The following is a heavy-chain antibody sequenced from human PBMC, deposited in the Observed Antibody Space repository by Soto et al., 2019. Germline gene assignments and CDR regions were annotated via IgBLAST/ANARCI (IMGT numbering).Heavy chain of an antibody. V-gene: IGHV1-69*13. CDR3: ARTSSQRGYSGYDFPPTYYYYYDGIDV. CDR1: GGTFSSYA. D-gene: IGHD5-12*01. Sequence: ASVKVSCKASGGTFSSYAISWVRQAPGQGLEWMGGIIPIFGTANYAQKFQGRVTITADESTSTAYMELSSLRSEDTAVYYCARTSSQRGYSGYDFPPTYYYYYDGIDVWGQGTTVTVSS. J-gene: IGHJ6*02. CDR2: IIPIFGTA.